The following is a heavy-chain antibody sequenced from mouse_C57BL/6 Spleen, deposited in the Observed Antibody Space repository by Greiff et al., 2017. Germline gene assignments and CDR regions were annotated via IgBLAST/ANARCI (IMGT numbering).Heavy chain of an antibody. J-gene: IGHJ2*01. D-gene: IGHD1-1*01. Sequence: EVNVVESGGGLVKPGGSLKLSCAASGFTFSDYGMHWVRQAPEKGLEWVAYISSGSSTIYYADTVKGRFTISRDNAKNTLFLQMTSLRSEDTAMYYCARGTVVDFDYWGQGTTLTVSS. V-gene: IGHV5-17*01. CDR2: ISSGSSTI. CDR1: GFTFSDYG. CDR3: ARGTVVDFDY.